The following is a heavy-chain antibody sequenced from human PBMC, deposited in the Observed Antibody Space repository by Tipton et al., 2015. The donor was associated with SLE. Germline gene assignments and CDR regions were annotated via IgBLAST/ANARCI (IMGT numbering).Heavy chain of an antibody. CDR2: IYTSGST. CDR1: GGSISSYY. D-gene: IGHD3-10*01. Sequence: TLSLTCTVSGGSISSYYWSWIRQPPGKGLEWIGYIYTSGSTNYNPSLKSRVTISVDTSKNQFSLKLSSVTAADTAVYYCARLFGSGRWKGDYYYYGMDVWGQGTTVTVSS. J-gene: IGHJ6*02. V-gene: IGHV4-4*09. CDR3: ARLFGSGRWKGDYYYYGMDV.